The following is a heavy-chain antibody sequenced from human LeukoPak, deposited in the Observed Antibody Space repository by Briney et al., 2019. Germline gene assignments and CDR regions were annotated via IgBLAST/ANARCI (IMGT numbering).Heavy chain of an antibody. CDR1: GGSLSNYY. D-gene: IGHD4-17*01. CDR3: ARDSSGDYVFTY. Sequence: PSETLSLTCNVSGGSLSNYYWSWIRQTPGKGLEWLGQINQSGRTNYNPSLKSRVTLSVDTSKNQFSLKLTSMTAADTAVYYCARDSSGDYVFTYWGQGTPVTVSS. CDR2: INQSGRT. J-gene: IGHJ4*02. V-gene: IGHV4-34*01.